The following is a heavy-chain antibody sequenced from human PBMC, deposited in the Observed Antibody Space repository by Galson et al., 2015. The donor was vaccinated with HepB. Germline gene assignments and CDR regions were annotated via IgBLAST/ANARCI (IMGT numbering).Heavy chain of an antibody. J-gene: IGHJ5*02. D-gene: IGHD2-15*01. CDR3: ARGALVVVVGANQNNRFDP. V-gene: IGHV1-18*01. CDR2: INPYSRYT. Sequence: SVKVSCKASGSTFSSYSITWVRQAPGQGLEWMAWINPYSRYTNYAQKFQGRVTMTTDTSTSTAYMELRSPRSDDTAVYFCARGALVVVVGANQNNRFDPWGQGTLVTVSS. CDR1: GSTFSSYS.